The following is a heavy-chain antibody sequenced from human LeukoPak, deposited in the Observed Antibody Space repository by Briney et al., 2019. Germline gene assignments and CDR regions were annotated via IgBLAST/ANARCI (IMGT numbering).Heavy chain of an antibody. Sequence: GGSLRLSCAASGLTFSSYSMNWVRQAPGKGLEWVSSISPTSTYIYYADSVKGRFTISRDNSKNTLYLQMNSLRADGTAVYYCARGLEPGSGWWFDPWGQGTLVTVSS. CDR3: ARGLEPGSGWWFDP. J-gene: IGHJ5*02. CDR1: GLTFSSYS. CDR2: ISPTSTYI. D-gene: IGHD1-1*01. V-gene: IGHV3-21*04.